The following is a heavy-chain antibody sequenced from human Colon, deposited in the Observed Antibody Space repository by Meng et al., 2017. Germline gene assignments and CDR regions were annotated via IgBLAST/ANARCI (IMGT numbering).Heavy chain of an antibody. CDR3: ARDGGTDWFAP. CDR1: GFSLSGYW. CDR2: IRQDGSET. V-gene: IGHV3-7*01. J-gene: IGHJ5*02. D-gene: IGHD1-1*01. Sequence: GESLKISCAASGFSLSGYWMSWVRQAPGKGLEWVANIRQDGSETHYVDSVKGRFTISRDNGRNSIYLQMNSLRADDTALYYCARDGGTDWFAPWGPGTLVTGSS.